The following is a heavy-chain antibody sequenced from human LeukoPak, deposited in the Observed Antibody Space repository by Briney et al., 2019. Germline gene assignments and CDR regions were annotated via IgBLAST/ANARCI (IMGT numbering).Heavy chain of an antibody. J-gene: IGHJ4*02. CDR3: ARDQGPPRDYFDY. CDR1: GGSISSGGYY. CDR2: IYYSGST. V-gene: IGHV4-31*03. Sequence: PSETLSLTCTVSGGSISSGGYYWSWIRQHPGKGLEWIGYIYYSGSTYYNPSLKSRVTISVDTSKNQFSLKLSSVTAADTAVYYCARDQGPPRDYFDYWGQGTLVTVSS.